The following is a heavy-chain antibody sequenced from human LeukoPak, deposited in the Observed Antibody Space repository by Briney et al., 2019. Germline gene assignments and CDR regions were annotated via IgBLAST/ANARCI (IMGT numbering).Heavy chain of an antibody. CDR1: GFTFSSYG. D-gene: IGHD2-2*01. CDR2: ISGSGGST. CDR3: AKVLTPRFYCSSTSCYAGLHY. V-gene: IGHV3-23*01. Sequence: GGSLRLSCAASGFTFSSYGMSWVRQAPGKGLEWVSAISGSGGSTYYADSVRGRFTISRDNSKNTLYLQIKRPSAEETPLYYSAKVLTPRFYCSSTSCYAGLHYWGQGTLVTVSS. J-gene: IGHJ4*02.